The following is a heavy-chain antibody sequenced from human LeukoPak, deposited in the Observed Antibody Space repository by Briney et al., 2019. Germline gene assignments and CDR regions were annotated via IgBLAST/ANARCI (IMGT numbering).Heavy chain of an antibody. CDR2: IYPSDSNT. V-gene: IGHV5-51*01. CDR1: GYSFTSYW. CDR3: ARWRGSNYQYYFFDY. D-gene: IGHD3-10*01. J-gene: IGHJ4*02. Sequence: GESLKISCKGSGYSFTSYWIGWVRQTPGKGLEWMGIIYPSDSNTRYSPSFQGQVTISADKSISTAYLQWSSLKASDTAMYYCARWRGSNYQYYFFDYWGQGTLVTVSS.